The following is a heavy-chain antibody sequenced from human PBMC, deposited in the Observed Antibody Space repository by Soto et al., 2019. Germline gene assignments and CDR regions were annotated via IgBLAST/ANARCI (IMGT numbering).Heavy chain of an antibody. D-gene: IGHD5-18*01. J-gene: IGHJ6*03. CDR1: GFTFDDYA. CDR3: AKDISRGSSYGRDMDV. Sequence: EVQLVESGGGLVQPGRSLRLSCAASGFTFDDYAMHWVRQAPGKGLEWVSGISWNSGSIGYADSVKGRFTISRDNAKNSLYLQMNSLRAEDTALYYCAKDISRGSSYGRDMDVWGKGTTVTVSS. V-gene: IGHV3-9*01. CDR2: ISWNSGSI.